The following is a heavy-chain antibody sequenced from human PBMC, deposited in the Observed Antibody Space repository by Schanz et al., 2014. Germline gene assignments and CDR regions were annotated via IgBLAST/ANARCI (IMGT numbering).Heavy chain of an antibody. J-gene: IGHJ4*02. V-gene: IGHV3-23*01. CDR1: GVTFSSYA. Sequence: EVQLLESGGGFVQPGGSLRLSCVASGVTFSSYAMSWVRQASGKGLEWVSAISGSGASTYYADSVKGRFTISRDNSKNTLYLQMNSLRAEDTAVYYCAKDQGSYGSGSYSYFDYWGQGILVAVSS. D-gene: IGHD3-10*01. CDR2: ISGSGAST. CDR3: AKDQGSYGSGSYSYFDY.